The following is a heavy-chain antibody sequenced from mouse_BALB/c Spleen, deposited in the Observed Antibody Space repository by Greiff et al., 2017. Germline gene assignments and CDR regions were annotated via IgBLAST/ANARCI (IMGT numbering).Heavy chain of an antibody. Sequence: EVMLVESGGGLVKPGGSLKLSCAASGFTFSDYYMYWVRQTPEKRLEWVATISDGGSYTYYPDSVKGRFTISRDNAKNNLYLQMSSLKSEDTAMYYCAREKGYDHGAMDYWGQGTSVTVSS. CDR3: AREKGYDHGAMDY. J-gene: IGHJ4*01. D-gene: IGHD2-3*01. CDR2: ISDGGSYT. CDR1: GFTFSDYY. V-gene: IGHV5-4*02.